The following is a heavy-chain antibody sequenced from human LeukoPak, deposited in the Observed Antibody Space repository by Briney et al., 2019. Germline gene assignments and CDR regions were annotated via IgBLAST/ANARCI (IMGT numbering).Heavy chain of an antibody. D-gene: IGHD6-19*01. CDR3: ARVRRQWLAETFDY. J-gene: IGHJ4*02. Sequence: PSETLSLTCAVYGGSFSGYYWSWIRKPPGKGLEWIGEINHSGSTNYNPSLKSRVTISVDTSKNQFSLKLSSVTAADTAVYYCARVRRQWLAETFDYWGLGTLVTVSS. CDR2: INHSGST. CDR1: GGSFSGYY. V-gene: IGHV4-34*01.